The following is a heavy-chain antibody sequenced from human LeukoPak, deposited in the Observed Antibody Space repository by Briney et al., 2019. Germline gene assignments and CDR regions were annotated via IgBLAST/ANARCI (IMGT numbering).Heavy chain of an antibody. V-gene: IGHV4-30-4*01. Sequence: SETLSLTCTVSGDSITNGGYFWSWIRQHPGKGLEWIAYIYHDGTTYYSPSLKSRVTISVDTSKNQFSLKLSSVTAADTAVYYCARDDDSSGYPLDYWGQGTLVTVSS. J-gene: IGHJ4*02. D-gene: IGHD3-22*01. CDR2: IYHDGTT. CDR3: ARDDDSSGYPLDY. CDR1: GDSITNGGYF.